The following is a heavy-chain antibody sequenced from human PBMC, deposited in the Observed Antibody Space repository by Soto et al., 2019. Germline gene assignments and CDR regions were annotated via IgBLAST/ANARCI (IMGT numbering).Heavy chain of an antibody. V-gene: IGHV1-46*01. D-gene: IGHD2-21*02. CDR1: GDTFTDYY. Sequence: QVQLMQSGAEVKKPGASVKVSFKASGDTFTDYYIHWVRQAPGQGLEWMGKVNPSGGNATYAQQFMGRVTMTRDTSTSTLYMELTSLTSDDTAVYYCAIGGHVVVVTAALDYWGQGTLVTVSS. J-gene: IGHJ4*02. CDR2: VNPSGGNA. CDR3: AIGGHVVVVTAALDY.